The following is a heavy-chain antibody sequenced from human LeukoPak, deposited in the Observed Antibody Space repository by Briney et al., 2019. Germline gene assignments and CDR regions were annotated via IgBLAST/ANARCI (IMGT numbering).Heavy chain of an antibody. CDR3: ASGLYGGVFDN. CDR2: ISTSSDST. J-gene: IGHJ4*02. CDR1: GFTFSNYA. D-gene: IGHD4/OR15-4a*01. Sequence: QAGGSLRLSCVMSGFTFSNYAMNWVRQAPGKGLEWVSDISTSSDSTYHIESVRGRFTISRDNSKNTLYLQMNSLRVDDTDVYYCASGLYGGVFDNWGQGTLVTVSS. V-gene: IGHV3-23*01.